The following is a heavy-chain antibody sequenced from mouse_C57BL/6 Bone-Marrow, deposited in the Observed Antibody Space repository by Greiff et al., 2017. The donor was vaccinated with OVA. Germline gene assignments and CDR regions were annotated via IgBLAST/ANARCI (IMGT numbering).Heavy chain of an antibody. V-gene: IGHV5-4*01. CDR3: AREGFRRGYYYAMDY. Sequence: EVQLVESGGGLVKPGGSLKLSCAASGFTFSSYAMSWVHQTPEKRLEWVATISDGCSYTYYPDNVKGRFTISRDNAKNNLYLQMSHLKSEDTAMYYCAREGFRRGYYYAMDYWGQGTSVTVSS. CDR2: ISDGCSYT. J-gene: IGHJ4*01. CDR1: GFTFSSYA.